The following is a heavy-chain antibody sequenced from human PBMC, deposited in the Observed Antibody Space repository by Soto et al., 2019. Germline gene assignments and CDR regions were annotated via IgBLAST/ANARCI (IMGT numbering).Heavy chain of an antibody. D-gene: IGHD1-1*01. Sequence: QVQLQQWGAGLLKPSETLSLTCAVYGGFVSSGSYYWSWIRQPPGKGLEWIGEMSHSGGTHFNPSLKSRVTISVDTSKNQFSLKMSSVTAPDTALYYCARVERGTVTTVVDAFDIWGPGTMVTVSS. CDR1: GGFVSSGSYY. V-gene: IGHV4-34*01. CDR2: MSHSGGT. J-gene: IGHJ3*02. CDR3: ARVERGTVTTVVDAFDI.